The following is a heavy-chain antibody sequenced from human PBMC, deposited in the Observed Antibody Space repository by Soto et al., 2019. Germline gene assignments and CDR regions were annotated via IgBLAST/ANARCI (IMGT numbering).Heavy chain of an antibody. D-gene: IGHD2-15*01. V-gene: IGHV3-30*03. CDR1: GFTFSGHG. J-gene: IGHJ4*02. CDR3: ARGCACGSFCYILDH. CDR2: LSSDGSNK. Sequence: QVQLVESGGGVVQPGRSLRLSCAASGFTFSGHGMHWVRQAPGKGLEWVAGLSSDGSNKIHTDSVKGRFTISRDNSENSLYLQMNSVRAEYTAVYFCARGCACGSFCYILDHWGQGTLVTVSS.